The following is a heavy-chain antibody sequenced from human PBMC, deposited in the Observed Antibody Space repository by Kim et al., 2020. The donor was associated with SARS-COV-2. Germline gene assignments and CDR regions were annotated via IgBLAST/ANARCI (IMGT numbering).Heavy chain of an antibody. CDR3: ARGTLNPSTYYYGSGSFLLGQSPSYYFDY. CDR2: INHSGST. CDR1: GGSFSGYY. V-gene: IGHV4-34*01. J-gene: IGHJ4*02. D-gene: IGHD3-10*01. Sequence: SETLSLTCAVYGGSFSGYYWSWIRQPPGKGLEWIGEINHSGSTNYNPSLKSRVTISVDTSKNQFSLKLSSVTAADTAVYYCARGTLNPSTYYYGSGSFLLGQSPSYYFDYWGQGTLVTVSS.